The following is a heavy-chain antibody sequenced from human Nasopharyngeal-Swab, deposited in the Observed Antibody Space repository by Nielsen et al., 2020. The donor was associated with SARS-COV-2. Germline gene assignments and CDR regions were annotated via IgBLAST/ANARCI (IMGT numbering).Heavy chain of an antibody. CDR1: GFTFSTYS. V-gene: IGHV3-21*01. CDR2: ISSSSSYI. Sequence: GESLKISCAASGFTFSTYSMNWVRQAPGKGLEWVSSISSSSSYIYYADSLKGRFTISRDNAKNSLYLQMNSLRAEDTAVYYCARGCVLTGPSCYYYGMDVWGQGTTVTASS. D-gene: IGHD3-9*01. CDR3: ARGCVLTGPSCYYYGMDV. J-gene: IGHJ6*02.